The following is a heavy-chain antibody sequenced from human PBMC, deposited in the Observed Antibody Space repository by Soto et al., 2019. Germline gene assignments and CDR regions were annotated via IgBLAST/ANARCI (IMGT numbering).Heavy chain of an antibody. Sequence: GGSLRLSCTASGFTFGDYAMSWFRQAPGKGLEWVGFIRSKAYGGTTEYAASVKGRFTISRDDSKSIAYLQMNSLKTEDTAVYYCTRGGGGSGSYYIPPGYWGQGTLVTVSS. J-gene: IGHJ4*02. CDR1: GFTFGDYA. CDR2: IRSKAYGGTT. V-gene: IGHV3-49*03. CDR3: TRGGGGSGSYYIPPGY. D-gene: IGHD3-10*01.